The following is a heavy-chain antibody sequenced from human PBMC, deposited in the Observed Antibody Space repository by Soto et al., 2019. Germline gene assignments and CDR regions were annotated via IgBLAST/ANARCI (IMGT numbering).Heavy chain of an antibody. V-gene: IGHV3-23*01. D-gene: IGHD2-2*01. Sequence: LRLSCTASGFTFSSYAMSWVRQAPGKGLEWVSAISGSGGSTYYADSVKGRFTISRDNSKNTLYLQMNSLRAGDTAVYYCAKKTGSSCSYQIDYWGQGTLVTVSS. J-gene: IGHJ4*01. CDR1: GFTFSSYA. CDR3: AKKTGSSCSYQIDY. CDR2: ISGSGGST.